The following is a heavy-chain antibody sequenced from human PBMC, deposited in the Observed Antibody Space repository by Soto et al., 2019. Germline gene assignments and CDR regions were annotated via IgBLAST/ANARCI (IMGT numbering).Heavy chain of an antibody. V-gene: IGHV4-4*07. D-gene: IGHD3-3*01. Sequence: LSLTCTVSGGSISSYYWSWIRQPAGKGLEWIGRIYTSGSTNYNPSLKSRVTMSVDTSKNQFSLKLSSVTAADTAVYYCAREVTIFGVVPRWFDPWGQGTLVTVSS. CDR2: IYTSGST. CDR3: AREVTIFGVVPRWFDP. J-gene: IGHJ5*02. CDR1: GGSISSYY.